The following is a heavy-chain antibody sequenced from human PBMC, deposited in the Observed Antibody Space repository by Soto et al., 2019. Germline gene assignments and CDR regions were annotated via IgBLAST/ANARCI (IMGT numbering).Heavy chain of an antibody. Sequence: GGSLRLSCAASGFTFSSYEMNWVRQAPGKGLEWVSYISSSGSTIYYADSVKGRFTISRDNAKNSLYLQMNSLRAEDTAVYYCAREGVVAGKYGMDVWGQGTTVTVSS. CDR1: GFTFSSYE. J-gene: IGHJ6*02. CDR2: ISSSGSTI. V-gene: IGHV3-48*03. CDR3: AREGVVAGKYGMDV. D-gene: IGHD2-15*01.